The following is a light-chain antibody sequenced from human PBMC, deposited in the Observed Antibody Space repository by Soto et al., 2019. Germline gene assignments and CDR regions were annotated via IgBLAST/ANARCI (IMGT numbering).Light chain of an antibody. CDR2: RAS. CDR1: QSISSN. CDR3: HQYETWPPT. J-gene: IGKJ1*01. Sequence: EIVMTQSPATLSVSPGERATLSCRASQSISSNLAWYQQKLGQAPRLLIYRASTRATGIPARFSGSGSGTEFNLTSSSLQSEEFALYYWHQYETWPPTFGEGTNVEI. V-gene: IGKV3-15*01.